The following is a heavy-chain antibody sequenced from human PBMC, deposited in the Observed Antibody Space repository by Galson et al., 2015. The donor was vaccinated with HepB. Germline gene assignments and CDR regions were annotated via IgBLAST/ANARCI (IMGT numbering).Heavy chain of an antibody. D-gene: IGHD2-2*01. CDR3: ARLPAATQYYYYYIMDV. J-gene: IGHJ6*02. CDR2: IDPSDSYT. Sequence: QSGAEVKKPGESLRISCKGSGYSFTNYWISWVRQMPGKGLEWMGRIDPSDSYTNYSPSFQGHVTISADKSISTAYLQWSSLKASDTAMYYCARLPAATQYYYYYIMDVWGQGTTVTVSS. CDR1: GYSFTNYW. V-gene: IGHV5-10-1*01.